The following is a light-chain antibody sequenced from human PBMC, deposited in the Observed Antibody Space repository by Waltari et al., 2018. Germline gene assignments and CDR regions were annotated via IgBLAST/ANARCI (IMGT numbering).Light chain of an antibody. CDR2: EVT. Sequence: GGYDYVSWYQQHPGKAPKLLIYEVTNRPSGVSNRFSGSKSGNTASLAISGLQPEDEADYYCSSYTRRNTPSSVFGTGTQVTVL. CDR3: SSYTRRNTPSSV. J-gene: IGLJ1*01. CDR1: GGYDY. V-gene: IGLV2-14*01.